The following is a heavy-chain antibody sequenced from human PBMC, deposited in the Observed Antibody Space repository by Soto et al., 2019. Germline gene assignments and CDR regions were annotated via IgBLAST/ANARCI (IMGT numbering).Heavy chain of an antibody. J-gene: IGHJ5*02. CDR1: GFTFSSYA. D-gene: IGHD1-26*01. V-gene: IGHV3-23*01. Sequence: PGGSLRLSCAASGFTFSSYAMSWVRQAPGKGLEWVSAISGSGGSTYYADSVKGRFTISRDNSKNTLYLQMNSLRAEDTAVYYCANRWELPPAVWFDPWGQRTLVTVSS. CDR3: ANRWELPPAVWFDP. CDR2: ISGSGGST.